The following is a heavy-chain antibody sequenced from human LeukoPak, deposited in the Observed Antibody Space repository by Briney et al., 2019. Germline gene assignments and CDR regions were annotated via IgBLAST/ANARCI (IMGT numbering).Heavy chain of an antibody. D-gene: IGHD3-3*01. CDR2: IYYSGST. CDR1: GGSISSYY. Sequence: SETLSLTCTVSGGSISSYYWSWIRQPPGKGLEWIGYIYYSGSTNYNPSLKSRVTISVDTSKNQFSLKLSSVTAADTAVYCCARGSQYYDFWSGTYSYYMDVWGKGTTVTVSS. V-gene: IGHV4-59*01. J-gene: IGHJ6*03. CDR3: ARGSQYYDFWSGTYSYYMDV.